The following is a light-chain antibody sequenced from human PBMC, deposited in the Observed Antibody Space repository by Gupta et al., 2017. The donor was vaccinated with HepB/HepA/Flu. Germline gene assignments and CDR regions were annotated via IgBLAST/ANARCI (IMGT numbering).Light chain of an antibody. V-gene: IGKV3-11*01. CDR2: DAS. J-gene: IGKJ3*01. CDR3: QERSNWPRLT. Sequence: EIVLTQSPATLSLSLGDRATLSCRASQSVTSDLAWYQQKPGQAPRLLIYDASNRATGIPGRFSGSGSGTDFTLTISSLEPEDFAVYYCQERSNWPRLTFGPGTKLDIK. CDR1: QSVTSD.